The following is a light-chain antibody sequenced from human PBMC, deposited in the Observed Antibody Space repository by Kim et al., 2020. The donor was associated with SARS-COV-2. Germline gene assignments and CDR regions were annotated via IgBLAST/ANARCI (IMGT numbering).Light chain of an antibody. CDR1: NSGSKS. Sequence: PGTAAKITCGGNNSGSKSVHWYQQKPGQAPVLVIYYDSDRPSGIPERFSGSNSGNTATLTITRVEAGDEADYYCQVWDSSSDHRVFGGGTQLTVL. CDR2: YDS. J-gene: IGLJ2*01. CDR3: QVWDSSSDHRV. V-gene: IGLV3-21*04.